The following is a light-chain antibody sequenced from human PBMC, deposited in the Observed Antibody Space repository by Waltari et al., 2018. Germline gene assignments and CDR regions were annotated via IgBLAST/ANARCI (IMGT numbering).Light chain of an antibody. CDR2: EVT. J-gene: IGLJ3*02. CDR3: CSHAGSRSIWV. Sequence: QSALTQPASVSGSPGQPITISCSGTSSAIGNYALFPWFQHHPGKAPKLLISEVTKRPSGVSRRFSGSKTGNTASLTISGLQAEDEAHYYCCSHAGSRSIWVIGGGTKLTVL. CDR1: SSAIGNYAL. V-gene: IGLV2-23*02.